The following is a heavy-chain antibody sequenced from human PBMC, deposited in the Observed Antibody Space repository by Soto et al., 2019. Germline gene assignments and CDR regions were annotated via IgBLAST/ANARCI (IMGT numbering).Heavy chain of an antibody. Sequence: GESLNISCKGSGYSFTSYWITWVRQMPVKGLEWMVRVDPSDSHSNYSPSFQGHVTISTDKSINTAYLQWSSLKASDTAIYYCPRLLYSGSYPSFDYCGQGTLVTVSS. V-gene: IGHV5-10-1*01. CDR2: VDPSDSHS. CDR3: PRLLYSGSYPSFDY. J-gene: IGHJ4*02. D-gene: IGHD1-26*01. CDR1: GYSFTSYW.